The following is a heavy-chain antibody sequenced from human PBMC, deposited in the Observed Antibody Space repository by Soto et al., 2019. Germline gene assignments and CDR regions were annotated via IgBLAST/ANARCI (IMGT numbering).Heavy chain of an antibody. CDR3: ARELLTGTRPDNWFDP. V-gene: IGHV3-33*01. J-gene: IGHJ5*02. Sequence: QVQLVESGGGVVQPGRSLRLSCAASGFTFSSYGMHWVHQAPGKGLEWVAVIWYDGSNKYYADSVKGRFTISRDNSKNTLYLQMNSLRAEDTAVYYCARELLTGTRPDNWFDPWGQGTLVTVSS. CDR1: GFTFSSYG. CDR2: IWYDGSNK. D-gene: IGHD3-9*01.